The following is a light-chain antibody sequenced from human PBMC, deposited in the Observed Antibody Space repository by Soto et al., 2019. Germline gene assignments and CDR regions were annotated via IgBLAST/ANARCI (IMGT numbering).Light chain of an antibody. CDR3: QQYDNLPLT. V-gene: IGKV1-33*01. CDR1: QDISNY. CDR2: DAS. J-gene: IGKJ4*01. Sequence: DIQMTQSPSSLSASVGDRVTITCQASQDISNYLNWYQQKPGKAPKLLIYDASNLETGVPSRFSGSGSGTDFTFTISSLQPADIAKYYCQQYDNLPLTFGGGTKVEIK.